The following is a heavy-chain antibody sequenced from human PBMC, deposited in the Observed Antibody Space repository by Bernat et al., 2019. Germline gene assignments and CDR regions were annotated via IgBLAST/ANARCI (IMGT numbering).Heavy chain of an antibody. V-gene: IGHV1-18*04. Sequence: QVQLVQSGAEVKKPGASVKVSCKSSGYTFTTYDISWVRQAPGQGLEWVGWISAYNGNTNYAQKLQGRVTKTTDTSTGTAYMELRSLRSDDTAVYYCARVCSGGSCEVDYWGQGTLVTVSS. CDR3: ARVCSGGSCEVDY. CDR1: GYTFTTYD. CDR2: ISAYNGNT. J-gene: IGHJ4*02. D-gene: IGHD2-15*01.